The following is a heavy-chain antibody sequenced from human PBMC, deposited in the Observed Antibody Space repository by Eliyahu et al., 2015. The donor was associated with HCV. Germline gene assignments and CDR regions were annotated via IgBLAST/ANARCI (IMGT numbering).Heavy chain of an antibody. Sequence: QVQLVESGGGVVQPGRSLRLSCAASGFTFSSYAWPGVRRAPGKGLEWVAVISYDGSNKYYADSVKGRFTISRDNSKNTLYLQMNSLRAEDTAVYYCARDLTPARTYYGPWGYYYYGMDVWGQGTTVTVSS. V-gene: IGHV3-30-3*01. CDR2: ISYDGSNK. J-gene: IGHJ6*02. CDR3: ARDLTPARTYYGPWGYYYYGMDV. CDR1: GFTFSSYA. D-gene: IGHD3-10*01.